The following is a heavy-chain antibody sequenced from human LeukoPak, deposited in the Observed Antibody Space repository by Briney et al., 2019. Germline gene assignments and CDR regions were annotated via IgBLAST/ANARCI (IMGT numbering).Heavy chain of an antibody. CDR1: GFTFTIYA. CDR3: AKGADSGLYDYNWYFDL. Sequence: PGGSLRLSCAASGFTFTIYAMNWVSQAPGKGLEWVSAIRVSGGSTYYTDSVRGRFTISRDNSKSTVYLQMNSLRAEDTAVYYCAKGADSGLYDYNWYFDLWGRGTPVTVSS. J-gene: IGHJ2*01. CDR2: IRVSGGST. D-gene: IGHD5/OR15-5a*01. V-gene: IGHV3-23*01.